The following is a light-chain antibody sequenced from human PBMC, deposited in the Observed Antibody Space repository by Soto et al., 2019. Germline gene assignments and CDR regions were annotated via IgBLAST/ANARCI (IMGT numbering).Light chain of an antibody. CDR2: DAS. J-gene: IGKJ1*01. Sequence: DIQMTQSPSTLSASVGDRVTITCRASQSISSWLAWYQQKPGQAPKLLIYDASSLASGVPSRFSGSGSGTEFTLTISSLQPDDFATYYCQQYNSYSPETFGQGTKVEIK. V-gene: IGKV1-5*01. CDR1: QSISSW. CDR3: QQYNSYSPET.